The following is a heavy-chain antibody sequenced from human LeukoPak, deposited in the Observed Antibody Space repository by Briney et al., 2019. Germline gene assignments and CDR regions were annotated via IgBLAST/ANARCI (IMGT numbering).Heavy chain of an antibody. J-gene: IGHJ4*02. CDR1: GFTFSDYY. CDR3: ASNLLWFGELSPYYFDY. Sequence: GGSLRLSCAASGFTFSDYYMSWIRQAPGKGLEWVSYISSSGSTIYYADSVKGRFTISRDNAKNSLYLQMNSLRAEDTAVYYCASNLLWFGELSPYYFDYWGQGTLVTVSS. CDR2: ISSSGSTI. V-gene: IGHV3-11*04. D-gene: IGHD3-10*01.